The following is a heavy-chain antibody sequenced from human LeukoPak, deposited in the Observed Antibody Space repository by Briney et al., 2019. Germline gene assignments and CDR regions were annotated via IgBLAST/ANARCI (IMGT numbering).Heavy chain of an antibody. CDR1: GFTYTTYS. J-gene: IGHJ4*02. CDR3: ARGHTAVTRHFDF. D-gene: IGHD4-17*01. V-gene: IGHV3-21*01. Sequence: PGGSLRLSCEASGFTYTTYSMTWVRQAPGKGLEWVSIISSGSSAIFSADALKGRFTISRDDAKNLLYLDMNSLRAEDTAVYYCARGHTAVTRHFDFWGQGTLVTVSS. CDR2: ISSGSSAI.